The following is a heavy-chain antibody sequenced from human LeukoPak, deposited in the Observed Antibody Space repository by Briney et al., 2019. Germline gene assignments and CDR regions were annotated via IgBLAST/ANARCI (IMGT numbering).Heavy chain of an antibody. CDR2: INRSGST. D-gene: IGHD2-8*01. CDR1: GGSFSGYY. V-gene: IGHV4-34*01. J-gene: IGHJ3*02. CDR3: ARTSTKNGAFDM. Sequence: PSETLSLTCAVYGGSFSGYYWSWIRQPPGKGLEWIGEINRSGSTNYNPSLKSRVTISVDTSKNQFSLKLSSVTAADTAVYYCARTSTKNGAFDMWGQGTVVTVSS.